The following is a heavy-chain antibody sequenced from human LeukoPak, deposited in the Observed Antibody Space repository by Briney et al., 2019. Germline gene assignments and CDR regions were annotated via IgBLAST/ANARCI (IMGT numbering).Heavy chain of an antibody. Sequence: PSETLSLTCAVYGGSFSGYYWSWIRQHPGKGLEWIGYISDVGSNDYNPSLKGRVTISRDTSKNQFSLRLSSVTAADAAVYHCARDKAPGGKRWFDPWGQGTLVIVSS. V-gene: IGHV4-59*01. CDR2: ISDVGSN. J-gene: IGHJ5*02. D-gene: IGHD4-23*01. CDR3: ARDKAPGGKRWFDP. CDR1: GGSFSGYY.